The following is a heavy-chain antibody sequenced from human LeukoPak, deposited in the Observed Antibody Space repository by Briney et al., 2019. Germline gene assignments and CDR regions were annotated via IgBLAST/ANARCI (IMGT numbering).Heavy chain of an antibody. CDR3: ARDLAWGGFDY. CDR1: GFIFNNYA. CDR2: ISWNSGSI. V-gene: IGHV3-9*01. D-gene: IGHD3-16*01. J-gene: IGHJ4*02. Sequence: QTGGSLRLSCAGSGFIFNNYAMHWVRQPPGKGLEWVSGISWNSGSIDYADSVKGRFTISRDNAKNSLYLQMNSLRAEDTAVYYCARDLAWGGFDYWGQGTLVTVSS.